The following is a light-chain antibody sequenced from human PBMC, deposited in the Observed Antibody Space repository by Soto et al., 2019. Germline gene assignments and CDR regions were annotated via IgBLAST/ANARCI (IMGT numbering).Light chain of an antibody. CDR1: QTVSGN. CDR3: QQYDNWPIT. CDR2: GAS. Sequence: EIVLTQSPATLSLSPGERSTLSCMASQTVSGNYLAWYQQKPGQAPRLLIYGASSRATDIPGRFSGSGSGTEFTLTISSLQSEDFAVYYCQQYDNWPITFGQGTRLEIK. J-gene: IGKJ5*01. V-gene: IGKV3-15*01.